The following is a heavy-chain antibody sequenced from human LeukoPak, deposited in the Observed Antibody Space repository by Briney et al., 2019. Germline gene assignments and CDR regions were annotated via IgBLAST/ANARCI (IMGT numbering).Heavy chain of an antibody. CDR2: ISSTSSTI. Sequence: GGSLRLSCAASGFTFSSYGMNWVRQAPGKGLEWFSYISSTSSTIYYADSVKGRFTISRDNAKNSLYLQMNSLRAEDTAVYYCARARYSSSWGIYYYYYMDVWGKGTTVTVSS. CDR3: ARARYSSSWGIYYYYYMDV. J-gene: IGHJ6*03. CDR1: GFTFSSYG. V-gene: IGHV3-48*04. D-gene: IGHD6-13*01.